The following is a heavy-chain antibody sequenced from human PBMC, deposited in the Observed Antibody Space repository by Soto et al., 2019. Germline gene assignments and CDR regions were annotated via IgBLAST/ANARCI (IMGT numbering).Heavy chain of an antibody. V-gene: IGHV3-7*01. J-gene: IGHJ5*02. CDR2: IKQDGSEK. Sequence: GGSLRLSCAASGFTFSSYWMSWVRQAPGKGLEWVANIKQDGSEKYYVDSVKGRFTISRDNAKNSLYLQMNSLRAEDTAVYYCAREVRRSSSVWFDPWGQGTLVTVSS. CDR3: AREVRRSSSVWFDP. D-gene: IGHD6-6*01. CDR1: GFTFSSYW.